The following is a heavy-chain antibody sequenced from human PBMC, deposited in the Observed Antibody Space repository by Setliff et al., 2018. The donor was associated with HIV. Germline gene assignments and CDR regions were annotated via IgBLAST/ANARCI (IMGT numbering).Heavy chain of an antibody. CDR3: ATCRHRPSNWFDP. J-gene: IGHJ5*02. CDR1: GGSISSGTYY. Sequence: PSETLSLTCTVSGGSISSGTYYWSWIRQPAGKGLEWIGRIHTSGSTNYNSSLKSRVSISIDTSGNQFSLRLTSVTAADTAVYYCATCRHRPSNWFDPWGQGTVVTVSS. CDR2: IHTSGST. V-gene: IGHV4-61*02.